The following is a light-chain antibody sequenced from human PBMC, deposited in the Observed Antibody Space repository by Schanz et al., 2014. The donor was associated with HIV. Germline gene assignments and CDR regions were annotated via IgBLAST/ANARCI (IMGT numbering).Light chain of an antibody. J-gene: IGLJ2*01. V-gene: IGLV2-14*01. CDR1: NSDVGGYDY. Sequence: QSVLTQPASVSGSPGQSITISCTGTNSDVGGYDYVSWYQQHPGKAPKLMIYDVSNRPSGVSNRFSGSKSGNTASLTITGLQAEDEGDYYCQSYDSSLSGVVFGGGTKLTVL. CDR3: QSYDSSLSGVV. CDR2: DVS.